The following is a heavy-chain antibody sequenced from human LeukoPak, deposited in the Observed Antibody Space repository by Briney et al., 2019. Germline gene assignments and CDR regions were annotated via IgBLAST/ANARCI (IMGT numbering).Heavy chain of an antibody. J-gene: IGHJ6*03. CDR2: ISADNGKT. D-gene: IGHD5-12*01. V-gene: IGHV1-18*01. CDR1: GYTFTSYG. Sequence: ASVKVSCKTSGYTFTSYGISWVRQAPGQGLEWMGWISADNGKTNYAQKLQGRVTMTTDTSTTTAYMELRSLRSDDTAVYYCARRGYPVYYYYMDVWGKGTTVTISS. CDR3: ARRGYPVYYYYMDV.